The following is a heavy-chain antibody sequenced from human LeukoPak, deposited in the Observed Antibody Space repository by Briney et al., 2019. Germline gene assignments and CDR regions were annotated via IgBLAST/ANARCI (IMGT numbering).Heavy chain of an antibody. V-gene: IGHV3-21*01. D-gene: IGHD1-1*01. CDR2: ISDSGRSM. Sequence: GGSLRLSCAASGFTFSTYSMSWVRQAPGKGLEWVSSISDSGRSMDYADSVKGRFTISRDNAHNSLYLQMGSLRAEDTAIYYCARMGGSNWNREVNWFDPWGQGTLVTVSS. CDR1: GFTFSTYS. CDR3: ARMGGSNWNREVNWFDP. J-gene: IGHJ5*02.